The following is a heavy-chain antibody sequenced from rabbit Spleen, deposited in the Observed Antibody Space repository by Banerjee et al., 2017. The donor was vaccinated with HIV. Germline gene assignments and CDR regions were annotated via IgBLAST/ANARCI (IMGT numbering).Heavy chain of an antibody. V-gene: IGHV1S40*01. CDR3: ARGTGSGGWGYFNL. D-gene: IGHD1-1*01. Sequence: QSLEESGGGLVKPGASLTLTCKASGFSFNGGYDMCWVRQAPGKGLEWIGGIYTGSSGGTGYASWAKGRFTISKTSSTTVTLQMTSLTAADTATYFCARGTGSGGWGYFNLWGPGTLVTVS. CDR2: IYTGSSGGT. CDR1: GFSFNGGYD. J-gene: IGHJ4*01.